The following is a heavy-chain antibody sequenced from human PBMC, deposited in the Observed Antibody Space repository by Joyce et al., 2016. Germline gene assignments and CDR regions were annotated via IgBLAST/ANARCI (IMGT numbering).Heavy chain of an antibody. J-gene: IGHJ4*02. CDR1: GFTFSSYA. V-gene: IGHV3-30*04. CDR3: ARDLGTSGWNFDY. Sequence: QVQLVESGGGVVQPGRSLRLSCAASGFTFSSYAMHWVRQGPGKGREWVTIISYDGSNKYYADSVKGRFTISRENSKNTLYLQMNSLRAEDTAVFYCARDLGTSGWNFDYWGQGTLVTVSS. D-gene: IGHD6-19*01. CDR2: ISYDGSNK.